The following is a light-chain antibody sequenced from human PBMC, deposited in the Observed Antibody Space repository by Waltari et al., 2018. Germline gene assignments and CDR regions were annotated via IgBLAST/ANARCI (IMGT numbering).Light chain of an antibody. CDR2: DVS. CDR1: RSSSGGYTF. CDR3: CPFAGTATVV. Sequence: QSALTHPRPVSGSPGQSVTTSCTGTRSSSGGYTFVPWYQHHPGKAPKLIIYDVSKRPSGVPDRFSGSKSGNTASLTISGLQAEDEADYYCCPFAGTATVVFGGGTKLTVL. J-gene: IGLJ2*01. V-gene: IGLV2-11*01.